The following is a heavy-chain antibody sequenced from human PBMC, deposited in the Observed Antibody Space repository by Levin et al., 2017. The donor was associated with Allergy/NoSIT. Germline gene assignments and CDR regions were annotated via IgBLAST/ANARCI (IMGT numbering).Heavy chain of an antibody. V-gene: IGHV3-23*01. CDR3: ARETGGSGWYTVDY. D-gene: IGHD6-13*01. CDR2: IRPTGDRT. Sequence: LSLTCAASGFTFSSSAMAWVRQAPGKGLQWVSTIRPTGDRTYYADSVEGRFTISRDNSKSTVYLQMNSLRAEDTAKYYCARETGGSGWYTVDYWGRGTLVTVSS. J-gene: IGHJ4*02. CDR1: GFTFSSSA.